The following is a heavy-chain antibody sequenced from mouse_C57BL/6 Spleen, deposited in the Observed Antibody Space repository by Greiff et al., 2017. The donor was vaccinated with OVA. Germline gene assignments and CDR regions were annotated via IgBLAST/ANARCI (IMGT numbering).Heavy chain of an antibody. D-gene: IGHD1-1*01. V-gene: IGHV1-72*01. CDR3: ARSGYSAWYCDV. Sequence: QVQLQQPGAELVKPGASVKLSCKASGYTFTSYWMHWVKQRPGRGLAWIGRIDPNSGGTQYNEKFKSKATLTVDKPSTPAYMQLSSLTFEDSAVCYCARSGYSAWYCDVWGTGTTVTVSS. CDR2: IDPNSGGT. J-gene: IGHJ1*03. CDR1: GYTFTSYW.